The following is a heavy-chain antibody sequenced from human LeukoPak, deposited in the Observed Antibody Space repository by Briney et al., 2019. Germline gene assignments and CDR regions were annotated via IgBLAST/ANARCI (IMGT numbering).Heavy chain of an antibody. CDR1: GFTFSSYA. CDR3: AKDLYEFYDSSGYYPTPYDY. CDR2: ISGSGGST. D-gene: IGHD3-22*01. Sequence: GGSLRLSCAASGFTFSSYAMSWVRQAPGKGLEWVSAISGSGGSTYYADSVQGRFTISRDNSKNTLYLQMNSLRAEDTAVYYCAKDLYEFYDSSGYYPTPYDYWGQGTLVTVSS. V-gene: IGHV3-23*01. J-gene: IGHJ4*02.